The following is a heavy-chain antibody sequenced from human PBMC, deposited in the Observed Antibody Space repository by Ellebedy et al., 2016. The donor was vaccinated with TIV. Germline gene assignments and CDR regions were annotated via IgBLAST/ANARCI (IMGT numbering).Heavy chain of an antibody. J-gene: IGHJ5*02. CDR2: ISGSGGST. CDR1: GFTFSSYA. CDR3: AKDTLFRGDNWFDP. Sequence: GESLKISCAASGFTFSSYAMSWVRQAPGTGLEWVSAISGSGGSTYYADSVKGRFTISRDNSKNTLYLQMNSLRAEDTAVYYCAKDTLFRGDNWFDPWGQGTLVTVSS. D-gene: IGHD3-10*01. V-gene: IGHV3-23*01.